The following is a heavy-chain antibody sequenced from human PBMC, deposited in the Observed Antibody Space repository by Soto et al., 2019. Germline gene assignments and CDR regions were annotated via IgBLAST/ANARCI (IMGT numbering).Heavy chain of an antibody. V-gene: IGHV4-34*01. CDR3: ARTRFPNSIFGVVKWFDP. Sequence: QVQLQQWGAGLLKPSETLSLTCAVYAGSFSGYYWSWIRQPPGKGLEWIGEINHSGSTNYNPSLKSRVTISVDTSKHQFSLKLSSVTAADTAVYYCARTRFPNSIFGVVKWFDPWGQGTLVTVSS. CDR1: AGSFSGYY. D-gene: IGHD3-3*02. J-gene: IGHJ5*02. CDR2: INHSGST.